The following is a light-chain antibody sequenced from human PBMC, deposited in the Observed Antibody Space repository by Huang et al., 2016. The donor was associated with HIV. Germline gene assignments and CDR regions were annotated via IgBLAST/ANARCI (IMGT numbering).Light chain of an antibody. CDR1: QSLVHSDGNTY. Sequence: EVVVVQSPLSLPVTLGQPASISCRSSQSLVHSDGNTYLNWFFQRPGHSPRRLIYKGSNRDSGVPDRFSGSGSDTDFTLEISGVEAEDVGVYYCMQGTQWPPTFDQGTKVEV. CDR2: KGS. J-gene: IGKJ1*01. V-gene: IGKV2-30*02. CDR3: MQGTQWPPT.